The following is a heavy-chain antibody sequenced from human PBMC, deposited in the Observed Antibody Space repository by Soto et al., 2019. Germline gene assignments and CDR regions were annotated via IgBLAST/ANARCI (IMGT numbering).Heavy chain of an antibody. D-gene: IGHD1-20*01. CDR3: AKDGDNYDYYYGMDV. CDR2: ISVSGGST. Sequence: PGGSLRLSCATSGFTFSSYAMSWVRQAPGKGLEWVSTISVSGGSTYYADSVKGRFTISRDNSKNTLYLQMNSLRAEDTAVCYCAKDGDNYDYYYGMDVWGQGTTVTVSS. V-gene: IGHV3-23*01. CDR1: GFTFSSYA. J-gene: IGHJ6*02.